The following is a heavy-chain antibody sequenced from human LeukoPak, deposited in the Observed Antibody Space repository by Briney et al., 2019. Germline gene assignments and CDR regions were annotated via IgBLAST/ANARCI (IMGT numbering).Heavy chain of an antibody. J-gene: IGHJ4*02. CDR1: GYRFTNYW. V-gene: IGHV5-51*01. Sequence: GESLKISCKASGYRFTNYWIGWVRQMPGKGLEWMTIIYPGDSETRYSPSFQGQVTISADKSIGTTYLQWSSLKASDTAMYYCARALRTGQGDYVPVLWGQGTLVTVSS. CDR3: ARALRTGQGDYVPVL. D-gene: IGHD3-10*02. CDR2: IYPGDSET.